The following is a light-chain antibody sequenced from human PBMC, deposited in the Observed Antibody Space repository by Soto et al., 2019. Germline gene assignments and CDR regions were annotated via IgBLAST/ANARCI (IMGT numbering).Light chain of an antibody. CDR2: AAS. CDR1: QDITRW. Sequence: DIQMTQSPSSVSAVVGDRVTITCRASQDITRWLACYQQRPGRAPKLLIYAASTLQGGVPSRFSGSGSGTDFTLTISSRRPEDFATYYCQQAHSFPVTFGQGTRLEI. J-gene: IGKJ5*01. V-gene: IGKV1-12*01. CDR3: QQAHSFPVT.